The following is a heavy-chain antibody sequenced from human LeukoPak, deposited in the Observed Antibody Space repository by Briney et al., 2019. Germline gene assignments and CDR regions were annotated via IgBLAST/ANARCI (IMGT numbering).Heavy chain of an antibody. CDR1: GSRFTRHW. Sequence: GASLKISCKGSGSRFTRHWIGWVRQLPGKGLEWMGIIYPGDSDTRYSPSFQGQVTISADKSISTAYLQWSSLRASDTAMYYCAYYDSSGYYYDWGQGTLVTVSS. CDR3: AYYDSSGYYYD. V-gene: IGHV5-51*01. CDR2: IYPGDSDT. D-gene: IGHD3-22*01. J-gene: IGHJ1*01.